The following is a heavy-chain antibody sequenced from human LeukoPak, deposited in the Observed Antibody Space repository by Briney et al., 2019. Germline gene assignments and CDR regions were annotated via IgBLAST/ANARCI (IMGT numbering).Heavy chain of an antibody. Sequence: SVKVSCKASGGTFSSYAISWVRQAPGQGLEWMGGIIPIFGTANYAQKFQGRVTITADESTSTAYMELSSLRSEDTAVYYCARGGLGGYCSGGSCYSGPVWFDPWGQGTLVTVSS. D-gene: IGHD2-15*01. CDR2: IIPIFGTA. V-gene: IGHV1-69*13. J-gene: IGHJ5*02. CDR3: ARGGLGGYCSGGSCYSGPVWFDP. CDR1: GGTFSSYA.